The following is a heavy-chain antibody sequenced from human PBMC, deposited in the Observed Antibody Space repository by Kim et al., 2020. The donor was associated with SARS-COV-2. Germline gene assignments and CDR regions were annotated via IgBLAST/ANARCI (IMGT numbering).Heavy chain of an antibody. D-gene: IGHD3-22*01. CDR1: GFKFDDYG. CDR3: AKDLGVKGTGMGNEY. Sequence: GGSLRLSCAASGFKFDDYGMHWVRQGPGKGLEWVAGITWNSGRIGYADSVKGRFTSYRDNAKKSVYLRMDSQRPEDTALYYCAKDLGVKGTGMGNEYWGQGTPVTVSS. CDR2: ITWNSGRI. V-gene: IGHV3-9*01. J-gene: IGHJ4*02.